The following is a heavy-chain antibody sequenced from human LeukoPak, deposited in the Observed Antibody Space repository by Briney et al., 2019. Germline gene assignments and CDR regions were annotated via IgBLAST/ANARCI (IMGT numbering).Heavy chain of an antibody. CDR3: AGITMIVGLYGTDV. V-gene: IGHV4-59*01. Sequence: SETLSLTCTVSGGSINTYYWSWIRQPPGKGLEWIGYIYYSGSTNYNPSLKSRVTISVDTSKNQFSLKLSSVTAADTAVYYCAGITMIVGLYGTDVWGQGTTVTVSS. D-gene: IGHD3-22*01. CDR2: IYYSGST. J-gene: IGHJ6*02. CDR1: GGSINTYY.